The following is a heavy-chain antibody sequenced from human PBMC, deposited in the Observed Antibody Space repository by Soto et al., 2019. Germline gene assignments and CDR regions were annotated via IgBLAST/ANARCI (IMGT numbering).Heavy chain of an antibody. CDR2: SHYSGST. D-gene: IGHD3-3*01. Sequence: QVQLQESGPGLVKPSQTLSLTCTVSDGSIGSGDYYWSWIRQHPGKGLEWIGYSHYSGSTYYNPSLRGRVTIAVDTSRNQFSLKLTSVTSADTAVYYCARLLTIFGVVNQSWFDPWGQGTLVTVSS. CDR1: DGSIGSGDYY. J-gene: IGHJ5*02. V-gene: IGHV4-31*03. CDR3: ARLLTIFGVVNQSWFDP.